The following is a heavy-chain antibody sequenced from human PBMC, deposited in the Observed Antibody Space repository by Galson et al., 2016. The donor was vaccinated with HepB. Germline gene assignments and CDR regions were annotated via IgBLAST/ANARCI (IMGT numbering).Heavy chain of an antibody. V-gene: IGHV1-46*01. Sequence: SVKVSCKASGYTFSNYQMHWVRQAPGQGLEWMGILNPNDGDTSYSQKFKGRIAMTSDTSTTTVFMELSSLRSEDTAVYFCARDEEKSCTSTNCYYSNYYYMDVWGKGTTVTVSS. D-gene: IGHD2/OR15-2a*01. J-gene: IGHJ6*03. CDR3: ARDEEKSCTSTNCYYSNYYYMDV. CDR1: GYTFSNYQ. CDR2: LNPNDGDT.